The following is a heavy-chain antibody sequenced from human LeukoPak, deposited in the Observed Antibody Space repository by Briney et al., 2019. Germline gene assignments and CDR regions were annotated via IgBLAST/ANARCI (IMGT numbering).Heavy chain of an antibody. CDR1: GGTFSSYA. Sequence: ASVKVSCKASGGTFSSYAISWVRQAPGQGLEWMGGIIPIFGTANYAQKFQGRVTITADESTSTAYMELSSLRSEDTAVYYCARDLVTATDYVYYYYGMDVWGQGTTVTVSS. J-gene: IGHJ6*02. D-gene: IGHD2-21*02. CDR3: ARDLVTATDYVYYYYGMDV. V-gene: IGHV1-69*13. CDR2: IIPIFGTA.